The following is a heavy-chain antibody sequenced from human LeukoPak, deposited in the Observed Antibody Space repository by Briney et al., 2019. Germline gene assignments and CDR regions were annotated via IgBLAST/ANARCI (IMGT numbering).Heavy chain of an antibody. CDR2: ISAYNGNT. V-gene: IGHV1-18*01. J-gene: IGHJ6*03. Sequence: LGASVKVSCKASGYTFTSYGISWVRQAPGQGLEWMGWISAYNGNTNYAQKLQGRVTMTTDTSTSTAYMELRSLRSDDTAVYYCARERYYDFWSGLNLVYYYYMDVWGKGTTVTVSS. D-gene: IGHD3-3*01. CDR1: GYTFTSYG. CDR3: ARERYYDFWSGLNLVYYYYMDV.